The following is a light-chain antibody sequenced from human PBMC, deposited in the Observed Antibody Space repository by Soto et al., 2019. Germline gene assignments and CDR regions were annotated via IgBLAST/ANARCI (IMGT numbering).Light chain of an antibody. J-gene: IGKJ5*01. Sequence: EIVLTQSPGTLSLSPGERATLSCRASQSVSSRYLAWYKQKPGQAPRLIIYGASSRATGIPVRFSGSGSGTEFTLTISSLQSEDFEVYYCQQYNNWPLTFGQGTRLEIK. CDR2: GAS. CDR1: QSVSSRY. V-gene: IGKV3-15*01. CDR3: QQYNNWPLT.